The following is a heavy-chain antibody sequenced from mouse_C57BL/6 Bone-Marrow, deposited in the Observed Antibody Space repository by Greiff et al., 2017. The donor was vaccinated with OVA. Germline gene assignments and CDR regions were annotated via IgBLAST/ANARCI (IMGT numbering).Heavy chain of an antibody. CDR1: GYSFTDYY. J-gene: IGHJ2*01. V-gene: IGHV1-43*01. CDR3: ESLGRNYLDY. CDR2: INPNTGGT. Sequence: EVQLQQSGPELVKPGASVKISCKASGYSFTDYYMNWVKQSSEKSLEWIGEINPNTGGTSYNQKFKGKATLTVDKSSSTAYMELHSLTSEESAVYYCESLGRNYLDYWGQGTTLTVSS. D-gene: IGHD3-1*01.